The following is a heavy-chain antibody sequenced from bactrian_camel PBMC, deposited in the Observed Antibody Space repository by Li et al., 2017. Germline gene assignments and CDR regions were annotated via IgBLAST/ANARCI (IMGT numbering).Heavy chain of an antibody. J-gene: IGHJ4*01. D-gene: IGHD2*01. CDR2: IDTIGAT. V-gene: IGHV3S1*01. Sequence: VQLVESGGGSVQAGGSLRLSCAASLYTFSSNCMGWFRQAPGKEREGVAAIDTIGATSYSDSVKGRFTISRDNAKNTLYLQMTNLKFEDTAMYTCAASYSRLSIPGGSGTNYWGQGTQV. CDR1: LYTFSSNC. CDR3: AASYSRLSIPGGSGTNY.